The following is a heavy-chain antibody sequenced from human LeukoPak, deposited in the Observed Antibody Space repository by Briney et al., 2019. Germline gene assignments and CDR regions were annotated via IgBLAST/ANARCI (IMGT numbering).Heavy chain of an antibody. CDR3: ARSSYYYGSGSYFAFDI. D-gene: IGHD3-10*01. CDR2: MNPNSGNT. CDR1: GYTFTSYD. J-gene: IGHJ3*02. V-gene: IGHV1-8*01. Sequence: ASVKVSCKASGYTFTSYDINWVRQATGQGLEWMGWMNPNSGNTGYAQKFQGRVTMTRNTSISTAYMELSSLRSEDTAVYYCARSSYYYGSGSYFAFDIWGQGTMVTVSS.